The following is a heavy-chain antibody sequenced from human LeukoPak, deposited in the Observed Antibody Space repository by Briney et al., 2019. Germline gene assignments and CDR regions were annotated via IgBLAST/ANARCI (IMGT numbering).Heavy chain of an antibody. CDR1: GFTFSSYA. J-gene: IGHJ4*02. D-gene: IGHD2-15*01. CDR2: ISYDGSNK. V-gene: IGHV3-30-3*01. Sequence: GGSLRLSCAASGFTFSSYAMHWVRQAPGKGLEWVAVISYDGSNKYYADYVEGRFTISRDNSKNTLYLQMNSLRAEDTAVYYCARETYCSGGSCYSGVFGYWGQGTLVTVSS. CDR3: ARETYCSGGSCYSGVFGY.